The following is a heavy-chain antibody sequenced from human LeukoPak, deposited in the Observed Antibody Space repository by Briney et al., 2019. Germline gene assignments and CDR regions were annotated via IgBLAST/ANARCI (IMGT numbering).Heavy chain of an antibody. Sequence: ASVKVSCKASAGIFSSDAISWERQAPGQGLEWMGGIIPIFGTANYAQKFQGRVTITADESTSTAYMELSSLRSDDTAVYYCGAGGQSDVGANERGNWFDPWGQGTLVTVSS. CDR3: GAGGQSDVGANERGNWFDP. CDR2: IIPIFGTA. J-gene: IGHJ5*02. D-gene: IGHD1-26*01. CDR1: AGIFSSDA. V-gene: IGHV1-69*13.